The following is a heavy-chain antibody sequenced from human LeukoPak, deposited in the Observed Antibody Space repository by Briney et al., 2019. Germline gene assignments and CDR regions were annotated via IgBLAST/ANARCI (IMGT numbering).Heavy chain of an antibody. D-gene: IGHD3-3*01. CDR2: IKSKTDGGTT. CDR3: TTGGYDFWSGYQISLDY. J-gene: IGHJ4*02. CDR1: GFTFSNAW. V-gene: IGHV3-15*01. Sequence: PGGSLRLSCAASGFTFSNAWMSWVRQAPGKGLEWVGRIKSKTDGGTTDYAAPVKGRFTISRDDSKNTLYLQMNSLKTEDTAVYYCTTGGYDFWSGYQISLDYWDQGTLVTVSS.